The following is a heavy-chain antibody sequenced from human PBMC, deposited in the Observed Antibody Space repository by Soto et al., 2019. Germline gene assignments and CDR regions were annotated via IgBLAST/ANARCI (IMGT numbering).Heavy chain of an antibody. D-gene: IGHD3-10*01. CDR3: ARGSGSYLGWFDP. V-gene: IGHV1-3*01. J-gene: IGHJ5*02. Sequence: ASVKVSCKASGYTFTSYAMHWVRQAPGQRLEWMGWINAGNGNTKYSQKFQGRVTITRDTSASTAYMELSSLRSEDTAVYYCARGSGSYLGWFDPWGQGTLVNVSS. CDR2: INAGNGNT. CDR1: GYTFTSYA.